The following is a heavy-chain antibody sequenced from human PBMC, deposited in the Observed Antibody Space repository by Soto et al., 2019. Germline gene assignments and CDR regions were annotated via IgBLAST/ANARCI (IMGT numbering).Heavy chain of an antibody. Sequence: GGSLRLSCAASGFTFSSYWMSWVRQAPGKGLEWVANIKQDGSEKYYVDSVKGRFTISRDNAKNPLYLQMNSLRAEDTAVYYCARGGGYSYGYTVYYYYGMDVWGQGTTVTVSS. J-gene: IGHJ6*02. CDR3: ARGGGYSYGYTVYYYYGMDV. CDR1: GFTFSSYW. V-gene: IGHV3-7*03. CDR2: IKQDGSEK. D-gene: IGHD5-18*01.